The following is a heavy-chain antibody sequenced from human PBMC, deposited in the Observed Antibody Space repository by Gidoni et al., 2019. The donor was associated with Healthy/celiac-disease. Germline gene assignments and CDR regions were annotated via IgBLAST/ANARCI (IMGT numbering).Heavy chain of an antibody. Sequence: EVQLVESGGGLVQPGGSLRLSCAASGFTFRSYDMHWVRQATGKGLEWVSAIGTAGDTYYPGSVKGRFTISRENAKNSLYLQMNSLRAGDTAVYYCARAQGSRIAAHLGIDYWGQGTLVTVSS. D-gene: IGHD6-6*01. CDR1: GFTFRSYD. J-gene: IGHJ4*02. CDR3: ARAQGSRIAAHLGIDY. V-gene: IGHV3-13*01. CDR2: IGTAGDT.